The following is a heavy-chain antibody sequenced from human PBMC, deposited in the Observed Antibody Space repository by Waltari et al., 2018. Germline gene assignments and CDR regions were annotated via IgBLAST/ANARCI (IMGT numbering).Heavy chain of an antibody. V-gene: IGHV3-23*01. CDR2: ISGSGGST. CDR1: GFTFSRYA. Sequence: EVQLLESGGGLVQPGGSLRLSCAASGFTFSRYALSWVRPAPGKVLEWVSVISGSGGSTYYADSVKGRFTISRDNSKNTLYLQMNSLRAEDTAVYYCAKLMYGSGSLHYYYGMDVWGQGTTVTVSS. D-gene: IGHD3-10*01. CDR3: AKLMYGSGSLHYYYGMDV. J-gene: IGHJ6*02.